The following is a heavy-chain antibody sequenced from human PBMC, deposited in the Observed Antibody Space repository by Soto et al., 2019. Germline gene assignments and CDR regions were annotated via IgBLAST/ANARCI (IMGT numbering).Heavy chain of an antibody. CDR2: IYYSGTT. CDR1: GYSISSSNW. CDR3: ARREIQGPIDY. Sequence: QVQLQESGPGLVKHSDTLSLTCAVSGYSISSSNWWGWIRQPPGKGLEWIGYIYYSGTTYYNPSLNSRVTMSVDTSKNQFSLKLTSVTAVDTAVYYCARREIQGPIDYWGQGTLVTVSS. D-gene: IGHD1-26*01. V-gene: IGHV4-28*01. J-gene: IGHJ4*02.